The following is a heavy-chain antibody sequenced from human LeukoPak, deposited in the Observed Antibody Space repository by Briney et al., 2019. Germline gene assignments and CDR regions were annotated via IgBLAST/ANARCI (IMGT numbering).Heavy chain of an antibody. CDR1: GFTFSSYA. D-gene: IGHD2-2*02. CDR2: ISGNGGST. V-gene: IGHV3-23*01. CDR3: AKDPYCSSTSCYTVPD. J-gene: IGHJ4*02. Sequence: GGSLRLSCAASGFTFSSYAMSWVRQAPGKGLEWVSGISGNGGSTYYADSVKGRFTISRDNSKNTLYLQMNSLRAEDTAVYYCAKDPYCSSTSCYTVPDWGQGTLVTVSS.